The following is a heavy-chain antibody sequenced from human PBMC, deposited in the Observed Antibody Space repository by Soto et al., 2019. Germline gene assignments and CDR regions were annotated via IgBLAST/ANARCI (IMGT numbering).Heavy chain of an antibody. CDR3: AKDFIGTNWFDP. CDR1: GFTFSSYG. V-gene: IGHV3-30*18. D-gene: IGHD6-13*01. CDR2: ISYDGSTK. Sequence: QVQLVESGGGVVQPGRSLRLSCAASGFTFSSYGMHWVRQAPGKGLEWVAVISYDGSTKYYADSVKGRFTISRDNSKNTLYLQMNSLRAEDTAVYYCAKDFIGTNWFDPWGQGTLVTVSS. J-gene: IGHJ5*02.